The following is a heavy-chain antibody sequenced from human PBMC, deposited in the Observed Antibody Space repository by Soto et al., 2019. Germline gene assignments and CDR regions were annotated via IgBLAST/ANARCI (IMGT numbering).Heavy chain of an antibody. CDR2: ISGSGGST. CDR3: ALGYSSGWYDYYYGMDV. J-gene: IGHJ6*02. CDR1: GFTFSSYA. D-gene: IGHD6-19*01. V-gene: IGHV3-23*01. Sequence: PGGSLRLSCAASGFTFSSYAMSWVRQAPGKGLEWVSAISGSGGSTYYADSVKGRFTISRDNSKNTLYLQMNSLRAEDTAVYYCALGYSSGWYDYYYGMDVWGQGTTVTVSS.